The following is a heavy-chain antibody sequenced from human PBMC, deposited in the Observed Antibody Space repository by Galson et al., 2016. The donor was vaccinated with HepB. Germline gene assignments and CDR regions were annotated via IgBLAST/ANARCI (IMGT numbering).Heavy chain of an antibody. D-gene: IGHD3/OR15-3a*01. Sequence: SLRLSCAASGVTVSNNYMSWVRQAPGRGLEWASVIYSGGETYYADSVKGRFTISRDNSKNTVFLQMNSLRAEDTAVYYCARDTWTWNGGQGTLVTVSS. CDR2: IYSGGET. V-gene: IGHV3-66*01. CDR1: GVTVSNNY. CDR3: ARDTWTWN. J-gene: IGHJ4*02.